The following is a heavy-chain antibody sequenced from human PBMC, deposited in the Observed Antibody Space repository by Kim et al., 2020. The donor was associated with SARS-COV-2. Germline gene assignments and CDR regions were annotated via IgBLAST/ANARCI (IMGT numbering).Heavy chain of an antibody. D-gene: IGHD3-10*01. V-gene: IGHV4-59*13. J-gene: IGHJ6*02. CDR3: ARGYYGSGSYYNPPWGDYYYYYGMDV. Sequence: SETLSLTCTVSGGSISSYYWSWLRQPPGKGLEWIGYIYYSGSTNYNPSLKSRVTISVDTSKNQFSLKLSSVTAADTAVYYCARGYYGSGSYYNPPWGDYYYYYGMDVWGQGTTVPSP. CDR1: GGSISSYY. CDR2: IYYSGST.